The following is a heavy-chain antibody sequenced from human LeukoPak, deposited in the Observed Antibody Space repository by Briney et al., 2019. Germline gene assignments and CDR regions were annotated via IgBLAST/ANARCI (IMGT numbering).Heavy chain of an antibody. V-gene: IGHV3-11*01. D-gene: IGHD3-22*01. CDR3: ARVQPHYYDSSGYPPDY. J-gene: IGHJ4*02. CDR2: ISSSGNTI. CDR1: GFTFSDYY. Sequence: GGSLRLSCAASGFTFSDYYMSWIRQALGKGLEWVSYISSSGNTIFYADSVKGRFTLSRDNAKNSLYLQMNSLRAEDTAVYYCARVQPHYYDSSGYPPDYWGQGTLVTVSS.